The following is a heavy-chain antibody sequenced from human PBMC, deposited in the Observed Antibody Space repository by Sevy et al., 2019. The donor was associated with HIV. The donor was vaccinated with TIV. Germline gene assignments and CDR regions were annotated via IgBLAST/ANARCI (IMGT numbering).Heavy chain of an antibody. Sequence: ASVKVSCKASGYTFTGYYMHWVRQAPGQGLEWMGWINPNSGGTNYAQKFQGRVTMTRDTSISTAYMELSRLRSDDTAVYYCARGIGAEAGPTLGMDVWGQGTTVTVSS. CDR3: ARGIGAEAGPTLGMDV. CDR2: INPNSGGT. V-gene: IGHV1-2*02. CDR1: GYTFTGYY. D-gene: IGHD6-13*01. J-gene: IGHJ6*02.